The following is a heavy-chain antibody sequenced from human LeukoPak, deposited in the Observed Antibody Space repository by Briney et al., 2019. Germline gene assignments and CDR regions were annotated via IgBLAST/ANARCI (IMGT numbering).Heavy chain of an antibody. J-gene: IGHJ4*02. CDR1: GYSFTTYW. D-gene: IGHD6-13*01. V-gene: IGHV5-10-1*01. Sequence: GESLKISCKGSGYSFTTYWISWVRQMPGKGLEWMGRIDPSDSYTNYSPSFQGHVTISADKSFSTAYLQWTSLKASDTAMYYCARHAKAYGSSCDYWGQGTLVTVST. CDR3: ARHAKAYGSSCDY. CDR2: IDPSDSYT.